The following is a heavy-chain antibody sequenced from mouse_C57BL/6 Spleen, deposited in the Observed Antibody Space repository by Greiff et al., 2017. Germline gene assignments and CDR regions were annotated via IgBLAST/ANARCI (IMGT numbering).Heavy chain of an antibody. Sequence: QVQLQQSGAELVKPGASVKISCKASGYAFSSYWMNWVKQRPGKGLEWIGQIYPGDGDTNYNGKFKGKATLTADKSSSTAYMQLSSLTSEDSAVYFCASPDYYGSSYEFAYWGQGTLVTVSA. J-gene: IGHJ3*01. CDR3: ASPDYYGSSYEFAY. CDR2: IYPGDGDT. D-gene: IGHD1-1*01. CDR1: GYAFSSYW. V-gene: IGHV1-80*01.